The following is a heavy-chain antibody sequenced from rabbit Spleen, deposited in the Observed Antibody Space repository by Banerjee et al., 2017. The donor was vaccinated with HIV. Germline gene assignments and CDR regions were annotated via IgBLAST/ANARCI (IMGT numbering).Heavy chain of an antibody. D-gene: IGHD1-1*01. CDR3: ARDTSSSFLSYGMDL. J-gene: IGHJ3*01. CDR1: GVSFSGDSY. V-gene: IGHV1S40*01. Sequence: QSLEESGGDLVKPGASLTLTCIASGVSFSGDSYMCWVRQAPGKGLEWIVCIDIGSSGFPYFASWAKGRFTISKTSSTTVTLQMTSLTAADTATYFCARDTSSSFLSYGMDLWGQGTLVTVS. CDR2: IDIGSSGFP.